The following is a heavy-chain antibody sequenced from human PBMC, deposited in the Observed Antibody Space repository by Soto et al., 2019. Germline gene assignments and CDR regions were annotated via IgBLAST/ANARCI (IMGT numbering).Heavy chain of an antibody. Sequence: QVQLVQSGAEVKKPGSSVKVSCKASGGSLSSYAIRWVRQAPGQGLEWMGGIFGTANYAQKFQGRLTITADESTNTAYMELRSLRFEDTAVYYCARDPWAQLDPPGSFDPWGQGTLVTVSS. CDR1: GGSLSSYA. V-gene: IGHV1-69*01. CDR2: IFGTA. D-gene: IGHD6-6*01. CDR3: ARDPWAQLDPPGSFDP. J-gene: IGHJ5*02.